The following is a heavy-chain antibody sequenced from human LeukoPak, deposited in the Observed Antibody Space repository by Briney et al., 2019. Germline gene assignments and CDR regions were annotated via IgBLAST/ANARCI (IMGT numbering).Heavy chain of an antibody. D-gene: IGHD5-18*01. J-gene: IGHJ4*02. Sequence: GGSLRLSCAASGFTFSTYVIHWVRQAPGKGLEWVALIWHDGSNKYYGDSVKGRFTISRDNSKNTLYLQMDSLRDEDTAVYYCARDRGYTYGHPLDYWGQGTLATVYS. CDR3: ARDRGYTYGHPLDY. CDR2: IWHDGSNK. CDR1: GFTFSTYV. V-gene: IGHV3-33*01.